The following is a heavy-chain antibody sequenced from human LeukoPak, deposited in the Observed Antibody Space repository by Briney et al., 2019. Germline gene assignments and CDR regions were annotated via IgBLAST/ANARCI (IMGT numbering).Heavy chain of an antibody. V-gene: IGHV1-18*01. J-gene: IGHJ6*03. CDR1: GYTFTSYG. D-gene: IGHD4-11*01. Sequence: ASVKVSCKASGYTFTSYGISWVRQAPGQGLEWMGWISAYNGNTNYAQKLQGRVTMTTDTSTSTAYMELRSLRSDDTAVYYCARGVYSNYIGAYYYYMDVWGKGTTVTVSS. CDR2: ISAYNGNT. CDR3: ARGVYSNYIGAYYYYMDV.